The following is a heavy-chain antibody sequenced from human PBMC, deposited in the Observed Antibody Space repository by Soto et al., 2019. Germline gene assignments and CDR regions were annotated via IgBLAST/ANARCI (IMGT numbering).Heavy chain of an antibody. J-gene: IGHJ4*02. V-gene: IGHV4-59*01. CDR3: ACDSGRYFAGYHFDF. D-gene: IGHD3-9*01. CDR1: GGSISSYY. CDR2: IYYSWST. Sequence: QVQLQESGPGLVKPSETLSLTCTVSGGSISSYYWSWIRQPPGKGLEWIGYIYYSWSTNYNPSLMSRVTVSVDTPKNQFFLKLSAVSAADPAVYDCACDSGRYFAGYHFDFWVQVTLVAV.